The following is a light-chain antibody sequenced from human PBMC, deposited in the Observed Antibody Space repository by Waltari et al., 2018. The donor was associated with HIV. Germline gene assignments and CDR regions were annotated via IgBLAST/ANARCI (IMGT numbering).Light chain of an antibody. V-gene: IGLV3-21*01. CDR1: NIGRKR. CDR2: VDD. CDR3: QVWDSNSDQVV. Sequence: SYVLTQSPSVSLATGRTARITCGGNNIGRKRVHWYQQKPGQAPVLVKYVDDDRPSGIPERLSGTTSENRAILTISGVEVGDEADYYCQVWDSNSDQVVFGGGTRLTVL. J-gene: IGLJ2*01.